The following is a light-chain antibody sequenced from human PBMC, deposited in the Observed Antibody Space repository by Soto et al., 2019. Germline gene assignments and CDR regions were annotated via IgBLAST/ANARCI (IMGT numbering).Light chain of an antibody. CDR1: QSISSQ. V-gene: IGKV3-11*01. Sequence: EIVLTQSPATLSLSPGERATLSCRASQSISSQLAWYQQKPSQAPRLLIHDASNRATGIPARFSGSGSATDFTLTISSLEPEDFAVYYCQQRSNWPLTFGGGTKVEIK. CDR2: DAS. CDR3: QQRSNWPLT. J-gene: IGKJ4*01.